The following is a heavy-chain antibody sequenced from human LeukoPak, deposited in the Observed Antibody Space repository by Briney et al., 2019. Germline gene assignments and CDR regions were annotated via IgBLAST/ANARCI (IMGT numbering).Heavy chain of an antibody. CDR1: GFTFSDYY. V-gene: IGHV3-11*04. Sequence: PGGSLRLSCAASGFTFSDYYMSWIRQAPGKGLEWVSYISSSGSTIYYADSVKGRFTISRDNDKNSLYLQMNSLRAEDTAVYYCGGPSFTKRGLVEYWARETRVPV. D-gene: IGHD2-8*02. CDR3: GGPSFTKRGLVEY. J-gene: IGHJ4*02. CDR2: ISSSGSTI.